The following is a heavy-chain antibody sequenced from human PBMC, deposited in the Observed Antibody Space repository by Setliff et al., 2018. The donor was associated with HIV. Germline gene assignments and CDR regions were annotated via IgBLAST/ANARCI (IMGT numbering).Heavy chain of an antibody. J-gene: IGHJ3*02. V-gene: IGHV3-73*01. D-gene: IGHD4-17*01. CDR2: IRSKPYSYAT. CDR3: TYGDINAFDI. CDR1: GFTFSGSA. Sequence: HPGGSLRLSCAAPGFTFSGSAVHWVRQASGKGLEWVGRIRSKPYSYATAYAASLKGRFTISRDDSKNTAYLQMNSLKIEDTAVYYCTYGDINAFDIWGQGTLVTVSS.